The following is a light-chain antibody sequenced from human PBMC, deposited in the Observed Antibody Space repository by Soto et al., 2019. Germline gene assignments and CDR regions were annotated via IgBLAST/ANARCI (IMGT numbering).Light chain of an antibody. CDR1: QTISSW. V-gene: IGKV1-27*01. Sequence: DIQMTQSPSTLSGSVVDIVTITCRASQTISSWLAWYQPKPGKAPKVLIYAASTLQPGVPSRFSGSGSGTDFTLTINSLQPDDIATYYCQNYDSDPITCGQGTRLEIK. J-gene: IGKJ5*01. CDR2: AAS. CDR3: QNYDSDPIT.